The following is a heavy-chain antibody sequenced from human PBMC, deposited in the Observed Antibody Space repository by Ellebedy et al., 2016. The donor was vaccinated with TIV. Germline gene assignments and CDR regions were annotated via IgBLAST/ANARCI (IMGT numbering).Heavy chain of an antibody. CDR3: AGGYSSGWTDY. J-gene: IGHJ4*02. CDR1: GGSIRGHY. Sequence: MPSETLSLTCSVSGGSIRGHYWSWIRQPPEKGLEWMGYIYYTGSTNYNPSLQSRVTMSVDTSKNQFSLKLSSVTAADTAVYYCAGGYSSGWTDYWGQGTLVTVSS. CDR2: IYYTGST. D-gene: IGHD6-19*01. V-gene: IGHV4-59*11.